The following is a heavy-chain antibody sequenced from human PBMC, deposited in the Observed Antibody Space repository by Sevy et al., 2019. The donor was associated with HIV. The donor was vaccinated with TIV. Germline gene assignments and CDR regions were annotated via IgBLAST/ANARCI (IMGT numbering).Heavy chain of an antibody. CDR1: GDSISGYY. V-gene: IGHV4-59*01. D-gene: IGHD3-10*01. J-gene: IGHJ6*02. Sequence: SETLSLTCTVSGDSISGYYWSWIRQPPGKGLEWIGYIYHSGNTNYNPSLKSRVTISVDTSKNQFSLKLSSVTAADTAIYYCARAYQYYYYGMDVLGQGTTVTVSS. CDR3: ARAYQYYYYGMDV. CDR2: IYHSGNT.